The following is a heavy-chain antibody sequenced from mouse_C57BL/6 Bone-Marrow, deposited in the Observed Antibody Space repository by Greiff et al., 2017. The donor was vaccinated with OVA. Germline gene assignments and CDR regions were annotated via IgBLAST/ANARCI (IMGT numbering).Heavy chain of an antibody. D-gene: IGHD1-1*01. J-gene: IGHJ3*01. CDR2: IDPEDGET. V-gene: IGHV14-2*01. Sequence: EVQLVESGAELVKPGASVKLSCTASGFNIKDYYMHWVKQRTEQGLEWIGRIDPEDGETKYAPKFQGKATIPADTSSNTAYLQLSSLTSEDTAVYYCARAPLYYGGSSYSWFAYGGQGTLVTVSA. CDR1: GFNIKDYY. CDR3: ARAPLYYGGSSYSWFAY.